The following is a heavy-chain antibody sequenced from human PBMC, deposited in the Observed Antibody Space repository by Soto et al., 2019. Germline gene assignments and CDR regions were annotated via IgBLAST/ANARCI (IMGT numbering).Heavy chain of an antibody. CDR3: ARVEAVAGIYNYHGLDV. D-gene: IGHD6-19*01. CDR2: IVPIFGTT. J-gene: IGHJ6*02. Sequence: QVQLVQSGAEVKKPGSSVKVSCKASGGTFSNYAISWVRQAPGQGLEWMGGIVPIFGTTYYAQKFQGRVTIIADDSTTTAYLELSSLISEDTAMYYCARVEAVAGIYNYHGLDVWGQGTAVSVSS. V-gene: IGHV1-69*12. CDR1: GGTFSNYA.